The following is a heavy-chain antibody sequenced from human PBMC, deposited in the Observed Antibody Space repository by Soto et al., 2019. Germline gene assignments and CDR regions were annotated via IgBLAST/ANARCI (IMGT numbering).Heavy chain of an antibody. V-gene: IGHV3-30-3*01. D-gene: IGHD2-8*01. CDR1: GFTFSSYA. CDR2: ISYDGSNK. J-gene: IGHJ6*03. Sequence: GGSLRLSCAASGFTFSSYAMHWVRQAPGKGLEWVAVISYDGSNKYYADSVKGRFTISRDNSKNTLYLQMTSLGAEDTAVYYCARDQMDYYYYYMDVWGKGTTVTVSS. CDR3: ARDQMDYYYYYMDV.